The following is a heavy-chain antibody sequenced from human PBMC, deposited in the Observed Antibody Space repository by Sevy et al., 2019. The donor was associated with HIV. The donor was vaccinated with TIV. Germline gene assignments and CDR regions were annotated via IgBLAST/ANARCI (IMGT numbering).Heavy chain of an antibody. D-gene: IGHD2-15*01. V-gene: IGHV5-51*01. Sequence: GESLKISCKVSGFTFSNSWIGWVRQMPGKGLEWMGIIYPGDSDTRYSPSFQGQVTIVADKSTATAYLEWTSLKASDTATYYCARQGGHVGKEDLLGYNGMEVWGQGTTVTVSS. CDR1: GFTFSNSW. CDR2: IYPGDSDT. CDR3: ARQGGHVGKEDLLGYNGMEV. J-gene: IGHJ6*02.